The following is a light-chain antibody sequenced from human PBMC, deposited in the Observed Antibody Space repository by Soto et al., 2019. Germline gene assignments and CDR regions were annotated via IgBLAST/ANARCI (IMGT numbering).Light chain of an antibody. CDR3: QQYKSSYT. J-gene: IGKJ2*01. CDR2: DAS. CDR1: QTISGW. V-gene: IGKV1-5*01. Sequence: DIQMTQSPSTLSASVGGRVTMTCRASQTISGWLAWYQQRPGKAPKLLIYDASTLESGVPSRFSGSESGTEFTLAINNLQPDDVATYYCQQYKSSYTFGQGTKLEIK.